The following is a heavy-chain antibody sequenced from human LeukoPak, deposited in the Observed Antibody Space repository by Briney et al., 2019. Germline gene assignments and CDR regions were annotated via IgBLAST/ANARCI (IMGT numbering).Heavy chain of an antibody. Sequence: SAKVSCKASGGTFSSYAISWVRQAPGQGPEWMGRIIPILGIANYAQKFQGRVTITADKSTSTAYMELSSLRSEDTAVYYCARFPHYYDSSGHSYYFDYWGQGTLVTVSS. CDR1: GGTFSSYA. D-gene: IGHD3-22*01. CDR3: ARFPHYYDSSGHSYYFDY. V-gene: IGHV1-69*04. J-gene: IGHJ4*02. CDR2: IIPILGIA.